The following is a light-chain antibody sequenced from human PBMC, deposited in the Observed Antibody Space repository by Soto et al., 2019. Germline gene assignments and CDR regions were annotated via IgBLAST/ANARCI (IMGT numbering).Light chain of an antibody. CDR3: QHYVYPQWT. Sequence: EIVLTQSPGTLSLSPGERVTLSCRASESVSSNFLAWYQQKPGQAPRLLIYGASSRAAGIPDRFSGSGSGTDFTLTINRVEPEDFAVYFCQHYVYPQWTFGPGTKVEIK. J-gene: IGKJ1*01. V-gene: IGKV3-20*01. CDR2: GAS. CDR1: ESVSSNF.